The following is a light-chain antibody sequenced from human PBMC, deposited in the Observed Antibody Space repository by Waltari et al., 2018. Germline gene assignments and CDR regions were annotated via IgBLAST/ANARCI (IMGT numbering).Light chain of an antibody. Sequence: EIVLTQFPGSLSSSPGERVTLSCRASQSVSRALAWYQQKPGQAPRLLILGASNRATGIPDRFSGSGSETDFSLTISRLEPEDFAVYYCQHYVRLPATFGRGTKVEIK. J-gene: IGKJ1*01. V-gene: IGKV3-20*01. CDR2: GAS. CDR3: QHYVRLPAT. CDR1: QSVSRA.